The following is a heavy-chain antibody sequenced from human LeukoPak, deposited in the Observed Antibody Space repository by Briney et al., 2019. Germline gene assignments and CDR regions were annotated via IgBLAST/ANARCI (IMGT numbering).Heavy chain of an antibody. CDR3: GRQGYTASYYFLDY. J-gene: IGHJ4*02. D-gene: IGHD1-26*01. CDR1: SGSFSNYF. Sequence: PSETLSLTCTVSSGSFSNYFWGWVRQPPGRRLEWMGRVYSIGTTHYNPSLKSRVTMSMDTSTNQFSLNLRSVTAADTAVYYCGRQGYTASYYFLDYWSQGTLVVVS. CDR2: VYSIGTT. V-gene: IGHV4-4*07.